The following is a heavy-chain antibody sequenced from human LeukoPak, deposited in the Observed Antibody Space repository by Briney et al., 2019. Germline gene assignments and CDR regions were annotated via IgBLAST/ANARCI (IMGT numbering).Heavy chain of an antibody. J-gene: IGHJ6*03. CDR1: GSTFTIYD. D-gene: IGHD4-11*01. CDR3: ARSDYINSYYYYYIDV. Sequence: ASGTLSCKSSGSTFTIYDFNWVRQATGPGLGLMGWMNPNSGNTGYAQRFEGRVTLHRNTSISTAYMEMSSLRPEDPGVYFCARSDYINSYYYYYIDVGGKGTT. V-gene: IGHV1-8*01. CDR2: MNPNSGNT.